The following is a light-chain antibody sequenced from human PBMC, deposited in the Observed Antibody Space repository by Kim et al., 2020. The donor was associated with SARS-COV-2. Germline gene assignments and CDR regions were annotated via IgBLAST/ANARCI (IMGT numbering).Light chain of an antibody. CDR2: YDS. CDR1: TIGSKS. CDR3: QVWDSSSDHPGVV. J-gene: IGLJ2*01. Sequence: GKTARIPCGGNTIGSKSVHWYQQEPGQAPVLVIYYDSDRPSGIPERFSGSNSGNTATLTISRVEAGDEADYYCQVWDSSSDHPGVVFGGGTQLTVL. V-gene: IGLV3-21*04.